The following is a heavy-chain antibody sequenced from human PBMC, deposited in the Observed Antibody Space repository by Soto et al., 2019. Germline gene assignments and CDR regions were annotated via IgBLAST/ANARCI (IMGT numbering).Heavy chain of an antibody. CDR2: IKEDGSEI. CDR3: ARDIGFDYVN. D-gene: IGHD3-16*01. CDR1: GFNVMSYW. V-gene: IGHV3-7*01. Sequence: AGGSLRLSCAVSGFNVMSYWTSWVRQAPGKGLEWVASIKEDGSEIYYLHSVRGRFSISRDSAGNALHLTMNYLSAEDTGVYFCARDIGFDYVNWGQGTLVTVSS. J-gene: IGHJ4*02.